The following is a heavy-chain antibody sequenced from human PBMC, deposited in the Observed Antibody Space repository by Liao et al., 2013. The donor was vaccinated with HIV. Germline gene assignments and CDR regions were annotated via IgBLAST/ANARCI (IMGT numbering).Heavy chain of an antibody. CDR1: GGSISSGSYY. Sequence: QVQLQESGPGLVKPSQTLSLTCTVSGGSISSGSYYWSWIRQPAGKGLEWIGYIYYSGNTYYNPSLRNRVTISEDTSKNQFSLKLTSVTAADTAVYYCARGLVLWSHAFDVWGQGTMVTVSS. V-gene: IGHV4-30-4*08. CDR3: ARGLVLWSHAFDV. CDR2: IYYSGNT. D-gene: IGHD3-10*01. J-gene: IGHJ3*01.